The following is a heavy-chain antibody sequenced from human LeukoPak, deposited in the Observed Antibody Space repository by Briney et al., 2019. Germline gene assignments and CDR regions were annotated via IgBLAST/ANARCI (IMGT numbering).Heavy chain of an antibody. CDR2: IKTDGSST. D-gene: IGHD6-13*01. CDR3: ARDFMYSITCAGC. CDR1: GFTFDDHG. V-gene: IGHV3-74*01. J-gene: IGHJ4*02. Sequence: PGGALRLSCAASGFTFDDHGMTWVRQVPGKGLMWVSRIKTDGSSTSYADSVKGRFTISRDNAKNTLYLQMNSLRVEDTAVYYCARDFMYSITCAGCWGQGTLVTVSS.